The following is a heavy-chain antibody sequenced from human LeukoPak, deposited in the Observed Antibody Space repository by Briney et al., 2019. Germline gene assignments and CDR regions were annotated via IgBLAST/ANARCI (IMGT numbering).Heavy chain of an antibody. Sequence: SETVSLTCTVSGGSISSYYWSWIRQPAGKGLEWIGRIYTSGSTNYNPSLKSRVTMSVDTSKNQFSLKLSSVTAADTAVYYCARDRRWFITTGAMDVWGQGTTVTVSS. CDR1: GGSISSYY. D-gene: IGHD3-22*01. V-gene: IGHV4-4*07. CDR2: IYTSGST. J-gene: IGHJ6*02. CDR3: ARDRRWFITTGAMDV.